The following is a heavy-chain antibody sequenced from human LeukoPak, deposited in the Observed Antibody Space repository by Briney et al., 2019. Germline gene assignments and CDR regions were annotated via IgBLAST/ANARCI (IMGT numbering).Heavy chain of an antibody. CDR3: ASPPYCSGGSCSDY. J-gene: IGHJ4*02. CDR1: GSSISSYY. D-gene: IGHD2-15*01. CDR2: IYYSGST. Sequence: PSETLSLTCTVSGSSISSYYWSWIRQPPGKGLEWIGYIYYSGSTNYNPSLKSRVTISVDTSKNQFSLKLSSVTAADTAVYYCASPPYCSGGSCSDYWGQGTLVTVSS. V-gene: IGHV4-59*08.